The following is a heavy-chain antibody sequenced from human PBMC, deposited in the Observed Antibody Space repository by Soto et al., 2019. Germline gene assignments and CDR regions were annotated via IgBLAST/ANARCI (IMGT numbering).Heavy chain of an antibody. CDR3: ATERGSGLPGDNWFDS. J-gene: IGHJ5*01. D-gene: IGHD3-10*01. CDR1: GFTFSSYW. V-gene: IGHV3-7*01. Sequence: EVQLVESGGGLVQPGGSLSLSCAASGFTFSSYWMSWVRQAPGKGLEWVAHIKQDGSEKYYVDSVKGRFTISRDNAKNSLSLPMNSLRAEDTAVYYCATERGSGLPGDNWFDSWGQGTLVTVSS. CDR2: IKQDGSEK.